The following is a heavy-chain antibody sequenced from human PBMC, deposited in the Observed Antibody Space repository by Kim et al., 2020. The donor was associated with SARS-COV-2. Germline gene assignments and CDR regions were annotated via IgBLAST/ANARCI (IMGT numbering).Heavy chain of an antibody. Sequence: GGSLRLSCAASGFTFSDYYMSWIRQAPGKGLEWVSYISSSGSTIYYADSVKGRFTISRDNAKNSLYLQMNSLRAEDTAVYYCARVLLWFGESTYYFDYWGQGTLVTVSS. CDR3: ARVLLWFGESTYYFDY. D-gene: IGHD3-10*01. CDR2: ISSSGSTI. V-gene: IGHV3-11*01. CDR1: GFTFSDYY. J-gene: IGHJ4*02.